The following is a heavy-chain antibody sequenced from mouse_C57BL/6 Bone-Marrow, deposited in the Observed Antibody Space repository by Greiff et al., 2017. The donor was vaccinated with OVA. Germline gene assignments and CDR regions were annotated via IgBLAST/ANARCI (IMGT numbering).Heavy chain of an antibody. J-gene: IGHJ2*01. CDR2: IHPNSGST. CDR1: GYTFTSYW. Sequence: VQLQQPGAELVKPGASVKLSCKASGYTFTSYWMHWVKQRPGQGLEWIGMIHPNSGSTNYNEKFKSKATLTVDKSSSTAYMQLSSLTSEDSAVEYCARTYYSTLYYFDYWGQGTTLTVSS. CDR3: ARTYYSTLYYFDY. V-gene: IGHV1-64*01. D-gene: IGHD2-5*01.